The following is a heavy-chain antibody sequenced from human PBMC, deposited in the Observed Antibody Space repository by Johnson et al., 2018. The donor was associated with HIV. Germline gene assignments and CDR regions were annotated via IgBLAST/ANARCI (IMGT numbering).Heavy chain of an antibody. CDR1: GFTFRDYF. Sequence: AASGFTFRDYFMTWIRQAPGKGLEWVSYISSSGSTIYYADSVKGRVTITRDNAKNSLYLQMNSLSAEDTALYSCARDSQHYYDSSGYFLGNAFDIWGQGTMVTVSS. V-gene: IGHV3-11*01. CDR3: ARDSQHYYDSSGYFLGNAFDI. J-gene: IGHJ3*02. CDR2: ISSSGSTI. D-gene: IGHD3-22*01.